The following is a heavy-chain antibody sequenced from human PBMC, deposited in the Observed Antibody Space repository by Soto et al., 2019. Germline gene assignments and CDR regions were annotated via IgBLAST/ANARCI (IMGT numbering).Heavy chain of an antibody. Sequence: GSLRLSCAASEFTFRNYAIHWVRPAPGKGLQWLAVTSYDGNNKYYADSVEGRFTISRDNSKNTVYLQMNSLRLEDTAVYYCARGPSYSDSYFDHWGQGTLVTVSS. D-gene: IGHD4-17*01. CDR1: EFTFRNYA. CDR2: TSYDGNNK. CDR3: ARGPSYSDSYFDH. J-gene: IGHJ4*02. V-gene: IGHV3-30*03.